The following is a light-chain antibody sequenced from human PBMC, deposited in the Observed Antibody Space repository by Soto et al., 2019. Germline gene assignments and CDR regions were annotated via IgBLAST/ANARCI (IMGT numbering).Light chain of an antibody. J-gene: IGLJ2*01. V-gene: IGLV1-47*01. Sequence: QSVLTQPPSASGTPGQRVTISCSGSRSNIGSYYVYWYQQLPGTAPKLLIYRNNQRPSGVPDRFSGSKSGTSASLAISGLRSEDEADYYCAAWDDSLSGVVFGGGTKLTVL. CDR3: AAWDDSLSGVV. CDR1: RSNIGSYY. CDR2: RNN.